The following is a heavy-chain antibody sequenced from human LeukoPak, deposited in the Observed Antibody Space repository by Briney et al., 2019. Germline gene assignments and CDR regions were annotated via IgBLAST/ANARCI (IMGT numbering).Heavy chain of an antibody. Sequence: SETLSLTCTVSGGSISSSSYYWGWIRQPPGKGLEWIGRIYTSGSTNYNPSLKSRVTMSVDTSKNQFSLKLSSVTAADTAVYYCARDSRDRGYFDYWGQGTLVTVSS. D-gene: IGHD2-21*02. CDR2: IYTSGST. V-gene: IGHV4-39*07. CDR3: ARDSRDRGYFDY. CDR1: GGSISSSSYY. J-gene: IGHJ4*02.